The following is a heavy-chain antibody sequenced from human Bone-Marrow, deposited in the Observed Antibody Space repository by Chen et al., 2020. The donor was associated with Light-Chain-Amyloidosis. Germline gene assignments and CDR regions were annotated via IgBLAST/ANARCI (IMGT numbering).Heavy chain of an antibody. CDR1: GFTFSGSA. Sequence: EAQLLQSGGGLVQPGGSLRLSCAASGFTFSGSAMHWVRQASGKGLEWVGRIRSKANSYATAYAASVKGRFTISRDDSKNTAYLQMNSLKTEDTAVYYCTRLGSGSYSVAYWGQGTLVTVSS. CDR2: IRSKANSYAT. V-gene: IGHV3-73*01. D-gene: IGHD1-26*01. CDR3: TRLGSGSYSVAY. J-gene: IGHJ4*02.